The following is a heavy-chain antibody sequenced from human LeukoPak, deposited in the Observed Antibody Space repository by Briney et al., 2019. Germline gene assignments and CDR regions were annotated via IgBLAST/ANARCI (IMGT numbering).Heavy chain of an antibody. CDR2: INHSGST. CDR1: GGSFSGYY. CDR3: ARVARYDYVWGSYRTLSYNNWFDP. V-gene: IGHV4-34*01. J-gene: IGHJ5*02. Sequence: SETLSLTCAVYGGSFSGYYWSWIRQPPGKGLEWIGEINHSGSTNYNPYLKSRVTISVDTSKNQFSLKLSSVTAADTAVYYCARVARYDYVWGSYRTLSYNNWFDPWGQGTLVTVSS. D-gene: IGHD3-16*02.